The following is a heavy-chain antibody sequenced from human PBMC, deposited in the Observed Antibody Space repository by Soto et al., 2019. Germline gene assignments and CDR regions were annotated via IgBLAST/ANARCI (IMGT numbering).Heavy chain of an antibody. D-gene: IGHD4-17*01. CDR2: ISSDGNNK. Sequence: QIHLVESGGGVVQPGRSLRLSCAASGFTFSNYAMFWVRQAPGKGLEWVALISSDGNNKFYADSVKGRFTISIDNFKNTLYLQMPSLRAEDMAVYYCAGGAVTTVNTRVYFDFWGQGTLGPVSS. V-gene: IGHV3-30-3*01. CDR1: GFTFSNYA. CDR3: AGGAVTTVNTRVYFDF. J-gene: IGHJ4*02.